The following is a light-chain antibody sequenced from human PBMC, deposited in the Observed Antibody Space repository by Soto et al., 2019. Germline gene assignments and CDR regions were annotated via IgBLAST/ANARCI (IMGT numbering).Light chain of an antibody. CDR1: QSVSSY. CDR2: DAS. J-gene: IGKJ5*01. V-gene: IGKV3-11*01. CDR3: QQRSNWPFTIT. Sequence: IVLTQSPATLSLSPGERATLSCRASQSVSSYLACYQQKPGQAPRLLIYDASNRATGIPARFSGSGSGTDFTLTISSLEPEDFAVYYCQQRSNWPFTITFGQGTRLEIK.